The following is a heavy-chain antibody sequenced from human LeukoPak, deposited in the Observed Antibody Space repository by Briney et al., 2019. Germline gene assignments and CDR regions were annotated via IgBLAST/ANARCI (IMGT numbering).Heavy chain of an antibody. J-gene: IGHJ6*03. V-gene: IGHV1-2*02. CDR3: ARDGHHHYYYYYMDV. CDR1: GYTFTGYY. CDR2: INPNSGGT. Sequence: GASVKVSCKASGYTFTGYYMHWVRQAPGQGLEWMGWINPNSGGTNYAQKFQGRVTMTRDTSISTAYMELIRLRSDDTAVYYCARDGHHHYYYYYMDVWGKGTTVTISS.